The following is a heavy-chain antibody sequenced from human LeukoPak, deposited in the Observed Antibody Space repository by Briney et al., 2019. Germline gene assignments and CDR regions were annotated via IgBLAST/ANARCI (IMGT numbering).Heavy chain of an antibody. CDR3: ARWANWNHDH. Sequence: SETLSLTCTVSRGSISPYYWSWIRQPPGKGLEWIGYIYHDGSTNYNPSLKSRVTISVDTAKNQFSLKLTPVTAADTAVYYCARWANWNHDHWGQGTLVTVSS. J-gene: IGHJ5*02. V-gene: IGHV4-59*01. CDR1: RGSISPYY. CDR2: IYHDGST. D-gene: IGHD1-1*01.